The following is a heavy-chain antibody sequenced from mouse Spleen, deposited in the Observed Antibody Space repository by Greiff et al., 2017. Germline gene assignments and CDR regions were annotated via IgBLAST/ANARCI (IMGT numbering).Heavy chain of an antibody. D-gene: IGHD4-1*01. J-gene: IGHJ2*01. CDR1: GFTFSSYG. V-gene: IGHV5-6*01. Sequence: EVKLMESGGDLVKPGGSLKLSCAASGFTFSSYGMSWVRQTPDKRLEWVATISSGGSYTYYPDSVKGRFTISRDNAKNTLYLQMSSLKSEDTAMYYCARHGELGRYFDYWGQGTTLTVSS. CDR2: ISSGGSYT. CDR3: ARHGELGRYFDY.